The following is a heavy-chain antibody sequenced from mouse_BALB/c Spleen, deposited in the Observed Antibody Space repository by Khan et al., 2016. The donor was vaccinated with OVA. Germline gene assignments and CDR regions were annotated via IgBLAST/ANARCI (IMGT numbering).Heavy chain of an antibody. CDR1: GYTFTDYY. J-gene: IGHJ3*01. CDR3: ARRNYFGYTFAD. V-gene: IGHV1-77*01. Sequence: QVQLQQSGAELARPGASVKLSCKASGYTFTDYYINWVKQRTGQGLEWIGEISPGSGDTYYNEKFKGKATLTADTSSSTVYMQLSSLTAEASAVYFCARRNYFGYTFADGGQGTLVTVAA. D-gene: IGHD1-2*01. CDR2: ISPGSGDT.